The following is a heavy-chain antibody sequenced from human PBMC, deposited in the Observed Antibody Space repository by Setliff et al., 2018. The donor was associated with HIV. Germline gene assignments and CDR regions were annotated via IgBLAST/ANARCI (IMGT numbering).Heavy chain of an antibody. CDR3: ARTDHTSSSDF. Sequence: PLETLSLTCNVSVGSFSNTNYCWGWIRQPPGKGLEWIGSFHYSGPTSYNPSLRRRVTMSVDTSKNQFSLKLTSVTAADTAVYFCARTDHTSSSDFWGQGTLVTVSS. V-gene: IGHV4-39*07. J-gene: IGHJ4*02. D-gene: IGHD6-6*01. CDR2: FHYSGPT. CDR1: VGSFSNTNYC.